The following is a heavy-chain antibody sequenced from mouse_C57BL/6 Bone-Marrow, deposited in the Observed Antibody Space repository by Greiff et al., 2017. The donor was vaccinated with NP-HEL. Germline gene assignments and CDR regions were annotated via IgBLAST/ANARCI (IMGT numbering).Heavy chain of an antibody. D-gene: IGHD1-1*01. J-gene: IGHJ4*01. V-gene: IGHV1-26*01. CDR2: INPNNGGT. CDR1: GYTFTDYY. Sequence: EVQLQQSGPELVKPGASVKISCKASGYTFTDYYMNWVKQSHGKSLEWIGDINPNNGGTSYNQKFKGKATLTVDKSSSTAYMELRSLTSEGSAVYYCASSRIATVVAEYYYAMDYWGQGTSVTVSS. CDR3: ASSRIATVVAEYYYAMDY.